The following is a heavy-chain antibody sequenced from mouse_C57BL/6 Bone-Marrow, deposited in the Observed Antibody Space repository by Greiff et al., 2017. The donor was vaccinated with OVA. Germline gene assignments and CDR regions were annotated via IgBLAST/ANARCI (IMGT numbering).Heavy chain of an antibody. CDR1: GFNIKDDY. V-gene: IGHV14-4*01. J-gene: IGHJ2*01. CDR2: IDPEHGDT. CDR3: TTYRF. Sequence: VQLQQSGAELVRPGASVKLSCTASGFNIKDDYMHWVKERPEQGLEWIGWIDPEHGDTEYASKFQGKATITEDTSSKTVSLHLTTLSSECTAVYYCTTYRFWGRGTALTVSS.